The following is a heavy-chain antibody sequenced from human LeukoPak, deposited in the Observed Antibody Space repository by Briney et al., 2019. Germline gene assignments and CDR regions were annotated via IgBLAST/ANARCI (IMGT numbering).Heavy chain of an antibody. V-gene: IGHV4-34*01. CDR3: ASEVTMVRGGPFDY. CDR1: GGSFSGYY. Sequence: SETLSLTCAVYGGSFSGYYWSWIRQPPGKGLEWIGEINHSGSTNYNPSLKSRVTMSVDTSKNQFSLKLSSVTAADTAVYYCASEVTMVRGGPFDYWGQGTLVTVSS. D-gene: IGHD3-10*01. J-gene: IGHJ4*02. CDR2: INHSGST.